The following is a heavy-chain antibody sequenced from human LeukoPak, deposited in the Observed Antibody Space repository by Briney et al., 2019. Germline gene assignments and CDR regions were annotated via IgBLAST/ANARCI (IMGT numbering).Heavy chain of an antibody. CDR2: INHSGST. V-gene: IGHV4-34*01. D-gene: IGHD2-2*01. J-gene: IGHJ4*02. Sequence: SETLSLTCAVYGGSFSGYYWSWIRQPPGKGLEWIGEINHSGSTNYNPSLKSRVTISVDTSKNQFSLKLGSVTAADTAVYYCAAVSSTSCYCFDYWGQGTLVIVSS. CDR3: AAVSSTSCYCFDY. CDR1: GGSFSGYY.